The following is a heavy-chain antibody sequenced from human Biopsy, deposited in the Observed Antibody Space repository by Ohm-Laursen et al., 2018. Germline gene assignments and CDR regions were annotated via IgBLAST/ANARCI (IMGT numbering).Heavy chain of an antibody. CDR3: ARHRTHPPPGSMDV. CDR1: GGSLSGYY. CDR2: IYYRGET. J-gene: IGHJ6*02. D-gene: IGHD2-15*01. V-gene: IGHV4-59*08. Sequence: GTPSLTCTVSGGSLSGYYWSWIRQAPGRGLEWIGLIYYRGETDYNPSLKSRVTISVDGSKNQFSLNLTSITAADTAVYYCARHRTHPPPGSMDVWGHGTTVCVSS.